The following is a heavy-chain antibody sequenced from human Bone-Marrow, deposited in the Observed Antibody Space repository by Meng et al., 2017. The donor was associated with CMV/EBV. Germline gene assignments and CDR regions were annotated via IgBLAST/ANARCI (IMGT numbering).Heavy chain of an antibody. Sequence: GESLKISCAASGFTFSTYSMNWVRQAPGKGLEWVSFISSSSSDIYYADSVKGRFTIFRDNAKNSLYLQMNSLIAEDTAVYYCARAAARQSFYYGMDVWGQGTTVTVSS. D-gene: IGHD6-13*01. CDR2: ISSSSSDI. J-gene: IGHJ6*02. V-gene: IGHV3-21*01. CDR3: ARAAARQSFYYGMDV. CDR1: GFTFSTYS.